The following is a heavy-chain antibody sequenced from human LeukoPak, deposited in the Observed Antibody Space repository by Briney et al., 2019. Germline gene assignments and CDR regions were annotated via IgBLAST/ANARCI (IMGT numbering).Heavy chain of an antibody. CDR3: VRVPLGYNAYEDEDLIWYSDY. J-gene: IGHJ4*02. CDR1: GFTFTRHA. CDR2: LSSAGRKT. V-gene: IGHV3-30*04. Sequence: PGRSLRLSCEVSGFTFTRHAMHWVRQAPGKGLEWVASLSSAGRKTHYADSVRGRFTTSRDTSKNTLSLQMDSLRVEDTAVYFFVRVPLGYNAYEDEDLIWYSDYSGQGALVTVSS. D-gene: IGHD5-12*01.